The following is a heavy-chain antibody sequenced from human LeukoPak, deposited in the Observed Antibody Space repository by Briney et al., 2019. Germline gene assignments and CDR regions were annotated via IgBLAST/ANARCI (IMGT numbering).Heavy chain of an antibody. CDR1: GFTFSSYA. CDR2: IPYDGSNK. J-gene: IGHJ4*02. Sequence: GGSLRLSCAASGFTFSSYAMRWVRQAPGKGLEWVAVIPYDGSNKYYADSVKGRFTISRDNSKNTLYLQMNSLRVEDTAVYYCAKDIYSYASRGYDYWGQGTLVTVSS. V-gene: IGHV3-30*04. D-gene: IGHD3-16*01. CDR3: AKDIYSYASRGYDY.